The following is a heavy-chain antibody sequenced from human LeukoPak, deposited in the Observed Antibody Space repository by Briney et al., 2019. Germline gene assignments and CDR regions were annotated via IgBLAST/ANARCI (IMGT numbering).Heavy chain of an antibody. CDR1: GYSFTSYW. CDR3: SRLMRLPHEPLDY. J-gene: IGHJ4*02. V-gene: IGHV5-51*01. CDR2: IYPGDSDT. D-gene: IGHD6-25*01. Sequence: GASLKISCMGSGYSFTSYWIGWVRQMPGKGLEWMGIIYPGDSDTSYSPSFQGQVTISADKSISTAYLKWSSLTAPDTAMYYWSRLMRLPHEPLDYGGRGNRDTVS.